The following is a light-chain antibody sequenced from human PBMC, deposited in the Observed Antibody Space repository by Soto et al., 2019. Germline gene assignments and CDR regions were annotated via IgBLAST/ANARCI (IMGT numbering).Light chain of an antibody. CDR2: DVF. V-gene: IGLV2-14*03. CDR1: SGDVGAYNY. CDR3: TSYTTSISWV. Sequence: QSALTQPASVSGSPGQSVTISCTGTSGDVGAYNYVSWYQQHPGKAPKLMIYDVFDRPSGISERFSGSKSGNTASLTISGLQAEDEADYYCTSYTTSISWVFGGGTKLTVL. J-gene: IGLJ3*02.